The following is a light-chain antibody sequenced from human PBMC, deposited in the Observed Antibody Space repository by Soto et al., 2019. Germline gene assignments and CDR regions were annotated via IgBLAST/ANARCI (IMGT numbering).Light chain of an antibody. Sequence: EIVMTKSPATLSVSQGERATLSCRASQGVSSYLAWYQQKPGQAPRLLIYGASSRATGIPDRFSGSGSGTDFTLTISRLEPEDFAVYYCQQHGSSPPTFGGGTKVDTK. CDR2: GAS. CDR1: QGVSSY. J-gene: IGKJ4*01. CDR3: QQHGSSPPT. V-gene: IGKV3-20*01.